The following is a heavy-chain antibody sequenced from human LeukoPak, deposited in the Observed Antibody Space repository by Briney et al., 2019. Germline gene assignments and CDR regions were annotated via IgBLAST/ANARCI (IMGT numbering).Heavy chain of an antibody. CDR1: GSTFSNYE. D-gene: IGHD1-1*01. CDR2: ISTSGSTI. CDR3: ATGTIYY. J-gene: IGHJ4*02. Sequence: PGGSLRLSCAASGSTFSNYEVNWVRQASGKGLEWVSYISTSGSTIYYADSVKGRFTISRDNAKNSVYLQMNSLRAEDTAVYYCATGTIYYWGQGALVTVSS. V-gene: IGHV3-48*03.